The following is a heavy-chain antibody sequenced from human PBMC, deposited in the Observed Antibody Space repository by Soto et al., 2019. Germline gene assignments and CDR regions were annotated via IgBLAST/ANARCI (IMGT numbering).Heavy chain of an antibody. CDR2: ISGSGTST. J-gene: IGHJ4*02. CDR1: GFTFSSYA. D-gene: IGHD4-17*01. CDR3: AKDGSYGDPFVY. V-gene: IGHV3-23*01. Sequence: EVQLLESGGALVQPGGSLRVSCAASGFTFSSYAMNWVRQAPGKGLEWVSAISGSGTSTYYADSVEGRFIISRDNSKNTLYLQMTSLSAEDTSVYYCAKDGSYGDPFVYWGQGTLVTVSS.